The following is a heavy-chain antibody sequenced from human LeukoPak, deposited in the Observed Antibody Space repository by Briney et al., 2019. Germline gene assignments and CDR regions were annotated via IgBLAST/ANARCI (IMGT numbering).Heavy chain of an antibody. V-gene: IGHV3-23*01. CDR1: GFAFSNSA. Sequence: GGSLRLSCAASGFAFSNSAMTWVRQAPGWGLEWVSAITRSSGATYYADSVKGRFTISRDNSKNTLYLEMNSLRVDDTAVYYCARGDIVVVPGAPNWFDPWGQGTLVTVSS. J-gene: IGHJ5*02. CDR2: ITRSSGAT. D-gene: IGHD2-2*01. CDR3: ARGDIVVVPGAPNWFDP.